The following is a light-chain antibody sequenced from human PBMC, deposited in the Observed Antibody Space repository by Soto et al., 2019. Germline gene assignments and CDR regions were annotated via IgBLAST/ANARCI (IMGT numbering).Light chain of an antibody. J-gene: IGKJ1*01. Sequence: EIVLTQSPGTLSLSPGERATLSCRASQSVSSSYLAWYQQKPGQAPRLLIYGASSRATGIPDRFSGSGSGTDLTLTISSLEPEDFAVYYGQQYGSSPQTFGQGTKVEIK. V-gene: IGKV3-20*01. CDR1: QSVSSSY. CDR2: GAS. CDR3: QQYGSSPQT.